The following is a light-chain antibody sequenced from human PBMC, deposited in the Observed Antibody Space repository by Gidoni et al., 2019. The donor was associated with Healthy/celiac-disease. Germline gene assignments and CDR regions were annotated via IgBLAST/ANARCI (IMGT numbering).Light chain of an antibody. V-gene: IGKV1-6*01. CDR1: QGIRHD. J-gene: IGKJ1*01. CDR3: LQDYNYPLT. Sequence: AIQMTQSPSSLSASVGDRVTITCRASQGIRHDLGWYQQKPGKAPKLLIYAASSLQSGVPSRFSGSGSGTDFTLTISRLQHEDFATYYWLQDYNYPLTFGQGTKVEIK. CDR2: AAS.